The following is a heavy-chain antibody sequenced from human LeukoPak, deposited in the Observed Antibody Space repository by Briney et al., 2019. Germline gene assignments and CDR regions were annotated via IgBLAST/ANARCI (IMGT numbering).Heavy chain of an antibody. CDR3: AKAAGDTYGYRYYFDY. CDR1: GYSFTSYT. Sequence: ASVKVSCKASGYSFTSYTMHWVRQAPGQRLEWMGWINAGNGNTKYSQKFQGRVTITRDTSASTAYMELSRLRSEDTAVYYCAKAAGDTYGYRYYFDYWGQGTLVTVSS. CDR2: INAGNGNT. V-gene: IGHV1-3*01. J-gene: IGHJ4*02. D-gene: IGHD5-18*01.